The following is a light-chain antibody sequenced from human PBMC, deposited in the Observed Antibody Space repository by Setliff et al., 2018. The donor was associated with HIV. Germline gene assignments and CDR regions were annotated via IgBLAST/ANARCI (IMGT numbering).Light chain of an antibody. CDR1: SGSVSASHY. CDR3: ALYMGWGIV. CDR2: NTK. V-gene: IGLV8-61*01. Sequence: QTVVTQEPSLSVSPGGTVTLTCGLTSGSVSASHYPSWNQQTPGQAPRTLIYNTKTRSSGVPDRFSGSILGNKAALTITGAQADDECDYYCALYMGWGIVFGTGTKVTVL. J-gene: IGLJ1*01.